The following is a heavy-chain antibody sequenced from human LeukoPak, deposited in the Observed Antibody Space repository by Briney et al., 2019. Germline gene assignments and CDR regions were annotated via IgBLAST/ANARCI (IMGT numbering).Heavy chain of an antibody. D-gene: IGHD4-11*01. V-gene: IGHV4-34*01. CDR2: INHSGST. CDR3: ARGSNSYDY. J-gene: IGHJ4*02. CDR1: GGSFSGYY. Sequence: SETLSLTCAVYGGSFSGYYWSWIRQPPGKGLEWIGEINHSGSTNYNPSLKSRVTISVDTSKNQFSLKLSSMTAADTAVYYCARGSNSYDYWSQGTLVTVSS.